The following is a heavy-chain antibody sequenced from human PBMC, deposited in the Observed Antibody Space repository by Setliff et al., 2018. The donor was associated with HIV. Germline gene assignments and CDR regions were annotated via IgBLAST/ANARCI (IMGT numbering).Heavy chain of an antibody. CDR1: GFTFDDYA. V-gene: IGHV3-43D*04. J-gene: IGHJ4*02. CDR2: ISWDGGST. D-gene: IGHD3-22*01. CDR3: AKSNDYYYAFDY. Sequence: AGGSLRLSCAASGFTFDDYAMHWVRQAPGKGLEWVSLISWDGGSTYYADSVKGRFTISRDNSKNSLYLQMNSLRAEDTALYYCAKSNDYYYAFDYWGQGTLVTVSS.